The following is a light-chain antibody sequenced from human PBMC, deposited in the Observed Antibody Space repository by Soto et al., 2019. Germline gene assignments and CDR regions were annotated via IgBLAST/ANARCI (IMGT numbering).Light chain of an antibody. J-gene: IGKJ5*01. CDR1: QSITSTY. CDR2: GTT. V-gene: IGKV3D-20*02. Sequence: EIVLTQSPGTLSLSPGERAPLSCRPSQSITSTYLAWYQQKPGQAPRLLIYGTTTRATGIPDRFSGSVSGTDFTLTISSLEPEDFAVYCCQQRRNWPITFGQGTRLEI. CDR3: QQRRNWPIT.